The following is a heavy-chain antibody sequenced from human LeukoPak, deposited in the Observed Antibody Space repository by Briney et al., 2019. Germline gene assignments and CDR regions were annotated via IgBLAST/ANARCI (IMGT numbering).Heavy chain of an antibody. D-gene: IGHD6-13*01. V-gene: IGHV4-61*05. CDR1: GGSISNSGYY. CDR2: IYYSGST. J-gene: IGHJ1*01. Sequence: PSETLSLTCTVSGGSISNSGYYWGWIRQPPGKGLEWIGYIYYSGSTNYNPSLKSRVTISVDTSKNQFSLKLSSVTAADTAVYYCARHSSGLLQGDSSSWYSLPRYFQHWGQGTLVTVSS. CDR3: ARHSSGLLQGDSSSWYSLPRYFQH.